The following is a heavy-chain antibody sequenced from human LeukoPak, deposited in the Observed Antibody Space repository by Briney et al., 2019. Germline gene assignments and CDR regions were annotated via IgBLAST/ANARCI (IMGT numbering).Heavy chain of an antibody. CDR1: GYTLTELS. Sequence: GASVKVSCKVSGYTLTELSMHWVRQAPGKGLEWMGGFDPEDGETIYAQKFQGRVTMTEDTSTDTAYMELSSLRSEDTAVYYCAANYPHCSSTSCTAFDYWGQGTLVTVSS. CDR3: AANYPHCSSTSCTAFDY. V-gene: IGHV1-24*01. J-gene: IGHJ4*02. CDR2: FDPEDGET. D-gene: IGHD2-2*01.